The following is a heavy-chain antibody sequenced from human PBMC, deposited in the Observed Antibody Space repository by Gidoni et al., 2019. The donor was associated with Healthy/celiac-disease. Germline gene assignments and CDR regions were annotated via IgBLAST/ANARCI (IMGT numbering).Heavy chain of an antibody. Sequence: QLQLQESGPGLVKPSETLSLTCTVSGGSISSSSYYWGWIRQPPGKGLEWIGSIYYSGSTYYNPSLKSRVTISVDTSKNQFSRKLSSVTAADTAVYYCARHKYYDFWSGPLPHYFDYWGQGTLVTVAS. CDR3: ARHKYYDFWSGPLPHYFDY. V-gene: IGHV4-39*01. CDR2: IYYSGST. CDR1: GGSISSSSYY. D-gene: IGHD3-3*01. J-gene: IGHJ4*02.